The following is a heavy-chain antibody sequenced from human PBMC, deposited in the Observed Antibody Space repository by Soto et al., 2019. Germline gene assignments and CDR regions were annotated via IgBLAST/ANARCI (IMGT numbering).Heavy chain of an antibody. CDR2: INAGNGNT. D-gene: IGHD3-3*01. V-gene: IGHV1-3*01. Sequence: ASVKVSCKASGYTFTSYGISWVRKDPGQGLEWMGWINAGNGNTKYSQKFQGRVTITRDTSASTAYMELSSLRSEDTAVYYCARAGGTIFGVVIIPRDYWGQGTLVTVSS. CDR1: GYTFTSYG. CDR3: ARAGGTIFGVVIIPRDY. J-gene: IGHJ4*02.